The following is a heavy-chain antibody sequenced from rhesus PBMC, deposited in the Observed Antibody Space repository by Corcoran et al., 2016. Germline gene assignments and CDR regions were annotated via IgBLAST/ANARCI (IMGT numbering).Heavy chain of an antibody. CDR3: ATVVLTAPYGLDS. D-gene: IGHD2-15*01. CDR2: INSGGGST. V-gene: IGHV3S25*01. J-gene: IGHJ6*01. CDR1: GFTFSSYW. Sequence: EVQLAESGGGLVQPGGSLRLSCAASGFTFSSYWMHWVRQAPGKGLEWVSAINSGGGSTYYADSVRGRFTISRDNSKNTLSLQMNSLRAEDTAVYYCATVVLTAPYGLDSWGQGVVVTVSS.